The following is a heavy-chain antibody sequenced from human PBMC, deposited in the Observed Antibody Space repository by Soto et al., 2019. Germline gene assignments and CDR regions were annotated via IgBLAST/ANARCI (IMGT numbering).Heavy chain of an antibody. CDR3: AALYCSGGSCYHLTFDY. CDR1: GFTFTSSA. Sequence: ASVKVSCKASGFTFTSSAVQWVRQARGQRLEWIGWIVVGSGNTNYAQKFQERVTITRDMSTSTAYMELSSLRSEDTAVYYCAALYCSGGSCYHLTFDYWGEGTLVTVSS. J-gene: IGHJ4*02. CDR2: IVVGSGNT. D-gene: IGHD2-15*01. V-gene: IGHV1-58*01.